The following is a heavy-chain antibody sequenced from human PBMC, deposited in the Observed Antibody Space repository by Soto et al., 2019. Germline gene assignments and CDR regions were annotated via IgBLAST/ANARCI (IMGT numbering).Heavy chain of an antibody. D-gene: IGHD6-19*01. CDR1: GYTFTGYY. Sequence: ASVKVSCKASGYTFTGYYMHWVRQAPGQGLEWMGWINPNSGGTNYAQKFQGRVTMTRDTSISTAYMELSRLRSDDTAVYYCARDIGGAGGWFDPWGQGTLVTVSS. J-gene: IGHJ5*02. CDR2: INPNSGGT. V-gene: IGHV1-2*02. CDR3: ARDIGGAGGWFDP.